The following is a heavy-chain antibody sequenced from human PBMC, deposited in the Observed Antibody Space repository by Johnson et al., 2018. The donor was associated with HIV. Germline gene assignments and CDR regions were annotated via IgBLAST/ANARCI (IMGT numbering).Heavy chain of an antibody. CDR1: GFTFSSYA. D-gene: IGHD1-26*01. CDR2: ISYDGSNK. CDR3: WEGELLTDAFDI. Sequence: QVHLVESGGGVVQPGRSLRLSCAASGFTFSSYAMHWVRQAPGKGLEWVAVISYDGSNKYYADPVKGRFTISRDNSKNTLYLQMNSLRAEDTAVYYCWEGELLTDAFDIWGQGTMVTVSS. J-gene: IGHJ3*02. V-gene: IGHV3-30*04.